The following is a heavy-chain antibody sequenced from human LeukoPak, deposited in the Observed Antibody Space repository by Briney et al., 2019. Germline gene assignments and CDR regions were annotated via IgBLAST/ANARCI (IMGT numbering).Heavy chain of an antibody. CDR2: ISGSGGGT. Sequence: GGSLRLSCAASGFAFNKYAMSWVRQAPEKGLEWVSTISGSGGGTYYADSVKGRFTISRDDSKNTLYLQLNSLRAEDTATYYCAKDHSGPTWYYYGMDVWGQGTTVTVSS. J-gene: IGHJ6*02. CDR1: GFAFNKYA. D-gene: IGHD2-15*01. CDR3: AKDHSGPTWYYYGMDV. V-gene: IGHV3-23*01.